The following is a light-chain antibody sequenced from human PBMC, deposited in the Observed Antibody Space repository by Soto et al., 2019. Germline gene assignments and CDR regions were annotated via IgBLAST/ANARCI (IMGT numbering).Light chain of an antibody. CDR1: QSVSSN. V-gene: IGKV3-15*01. CDR3: QQYGSSPPT. CDR2: GAS. J-gene: IGKJ1*01. Sequence: IVMTQSPATLSVSPGERATLSCRASQSVSSNLAWYQQKPGQAPRLLIYGASTRATGIPARFSGSGSGTEFTLTISRLEPEDFAVYYCQQYGSSPPTFGQGTKVDIK.